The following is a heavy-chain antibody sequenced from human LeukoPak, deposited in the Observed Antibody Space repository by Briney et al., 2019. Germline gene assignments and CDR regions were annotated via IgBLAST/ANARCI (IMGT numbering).Heavy chain of an antibody. Sequence: GGSLRLSCAASGFTFDDYGMSWVRQAPGKGLAWVSGINWNGGSTGYADSVKGRFTISRDNAKNSLYLQMNSLRAEDTALYYCARDPPAGVTKHFDYWGQGTLVTVSS. CDR3: ARDPPAGVTKHFDY. CDR2: INWNGGST. V-gene: IGHV3-20*04. D-gene: IGHD4-17*01. CDR1: GFTFDDYG. J-gene: IGHJ4*02.